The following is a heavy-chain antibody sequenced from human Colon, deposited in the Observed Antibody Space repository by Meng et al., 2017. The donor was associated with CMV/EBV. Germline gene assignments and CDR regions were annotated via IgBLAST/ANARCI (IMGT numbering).Heavy chain of an antibody. CDR1: GYIFTEYY. CDR2: INPTNGAT. D-gene: IGHD3-3*01. CDR3: ARGFDFWRGSDFDS. J-gene: IGHJ4*02. V-gene: IGHV1-2*02. Sequence: ASGYIFTEYYIHWVRQAPGQGLEWMGWINPTNGATNYEQKFQDRVTMTRDTSITTAYMELSRLRFDDTAVYYCARGFDFWRGSDFDSWGQGTLVTVSS.